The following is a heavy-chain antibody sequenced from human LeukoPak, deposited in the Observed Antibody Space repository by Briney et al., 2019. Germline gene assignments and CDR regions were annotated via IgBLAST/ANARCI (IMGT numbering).Heavy chain of an antibody. Sequence: GESLKISFKGSGYSFTSYWIGWVRQMPGKGLEWMGIIYPGDSDTRYSASFQGQGTISADKSISTAYLQWSSLKASDNAMYYCASTRNDYGDYRDAFDIWGQGTMVTVSS. CDR3: ASTRNDYGDYRDAFDI. V-gene: IGHV5-51*01. J-gene: IGHJ3*02. CDR2: IYPGDSDT. CDR1: GYSFTSYW. D-gene: IGHD4-17*01.